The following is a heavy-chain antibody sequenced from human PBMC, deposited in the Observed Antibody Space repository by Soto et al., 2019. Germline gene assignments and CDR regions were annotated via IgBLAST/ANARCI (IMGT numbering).Heavy chain of an antibody. CDR1: GFTFSSYA. D-gene: IGHD3-22*01. CDR2: ISGSGGST. V-gene: IGHV3-23*01. J-gene: IGHJ4*02. Sequence: PGGSLRLSRAASGFTFSSYAMSWVRQAPGRGLEWASAISGSGGSTYYADSVKGRFTISRDNSKNTLYLQMNSLRAEDTAVYYCAKDSSSSGYSWGQGTLVTVSS. CDR3: AKDSSSSGYS.